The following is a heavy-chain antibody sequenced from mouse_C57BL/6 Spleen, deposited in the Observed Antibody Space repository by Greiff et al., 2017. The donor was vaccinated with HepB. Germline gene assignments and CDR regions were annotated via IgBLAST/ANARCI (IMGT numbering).Heavy chain of an antibody. J-gene: IGHJ2*01. D-gene: IGHD2-4*01. CDR3: ARRDYDYFDY. V-gene: IGHV1-55*01. CDR2: IYPGSGST. Sequence: QVQLQQPGAELVKPGASVKMSCKASGYTFTSYWITWVKQRPGQGLEWIGDIYPGSGSTNYNEKFKSKATLTVDTASSTAYMQISSLTSEDSAVYYCARRDYDYFDYWGQGTTLTVSS. CDR1: GYTFTSYW.